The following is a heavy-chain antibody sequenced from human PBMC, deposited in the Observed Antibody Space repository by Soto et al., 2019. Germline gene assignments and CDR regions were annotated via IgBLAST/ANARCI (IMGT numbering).Heavy chain of an antibody. V-gene: IGHV3-23*01. Sequence: VGSLRLSCAASGFTFASYTMSWVRQAPGKGLQWVSYISDGGHNTYYADSVKGRFTISRDDLLGTLYLQMNSLRAEDTARYYCVREYYGSGVLWGQGTLVTVSS. CDR2: ISDGGHNT. CDR1: GFTFASYT. CDR3: VREYYGSGVL. D-gene: IGHD3-10*01. J-gene: IGHJ4*02.